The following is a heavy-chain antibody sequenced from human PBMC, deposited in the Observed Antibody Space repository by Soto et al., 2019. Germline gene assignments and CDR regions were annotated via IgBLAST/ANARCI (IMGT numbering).Heavy chain of an antibody. CDR2: ISHSGRV. CDR1: GWSFSGHS. V-gene: IGHV4-34*01. CDR3: STRAYDTNGYYRFDH. Sequence: XETLSLTCAVYGWSFSGHSWTWIRQSPGKGLEWIGDISHSGRVNYSPPLKSRVTISLDTSKNQFSLTLSAVTAADTAMYYCSTRAYDTNGYYRFDHWGQGPLVTVSS. D-gene: IGHD3-22*01. J-gene: IGHJ5*01.